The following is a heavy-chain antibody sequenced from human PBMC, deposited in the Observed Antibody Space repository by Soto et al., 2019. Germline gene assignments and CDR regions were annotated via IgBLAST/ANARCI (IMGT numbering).Heavy chain of an antibody. V-gene: IGHV1-69*01. J-gene: IGHJ4*02. D-gene: IGHD5-12*01. CDR2: IITIFGTA. CDR1: RRTFSSYA. CDR3: ARVAFPGYYFDF. Sequence: VASLRGSCTDSRRTFSSYAIGCVRQAPGQGLQWMGGIITIFGTANYAQKFQGRVTITADESTSTAYMELNSLRSEDTAVYYCARVAFPGYYFDFWGQGTLVSVSS.